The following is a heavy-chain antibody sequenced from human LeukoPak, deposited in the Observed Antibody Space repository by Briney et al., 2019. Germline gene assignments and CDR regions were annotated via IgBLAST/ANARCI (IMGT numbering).Heavy chain of an antibody. V-gene: IGHV5-51*01. J-gene: IGHJ3*02. CDR1: GYSFTSYW. CDR3: ARLNDSSGYYGDAFDI. D-gene: IGHD3-22*01. CDR2: IYPGDSDT. Sequence: GESLKISCKGSGYSFTSYWIGWVRQMPGKGLERMGIIYPGDSDTRYSPSFQGQVTISADKSISTAYLQWSSLKASDTAMYYCARLNDSSGYYGDAFDIWGQGTMVTVSS.